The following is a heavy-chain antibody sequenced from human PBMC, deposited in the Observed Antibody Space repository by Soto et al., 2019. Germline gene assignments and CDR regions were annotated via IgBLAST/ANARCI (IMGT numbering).Heavy chain of an antibody. CDR3: ARDQSSSSFDY. D-gene: IGHD6-6*01. CDR1: GFTFSSYG. Sequence: GSLRLSCAASGFTFSSYGMHWVRQAPGKGLEWVAVIWYDGSNKYYADSVKGRFTISRDNSKNTLYLQMNSLRAEDTAVYYCARDQSSSSFDYWGQGTLVTVSS. CDR2: IWYDGSNK. V-gene: IGHV3-33*01. J-gene: IGHJ4*02.